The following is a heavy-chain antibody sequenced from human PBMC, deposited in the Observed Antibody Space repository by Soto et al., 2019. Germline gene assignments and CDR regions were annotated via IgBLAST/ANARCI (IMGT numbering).Heavy chain of an antibody. CDR3: ARGSSNWAYYFDF. V-gene: IGHV3-48*02. CDR1: GFTVDSYS. D-gene: IGHD6-13*01. Sequence: GGSLRLSCAAAGFTVDSYSLNWVRQAPGKGLEWVSYITSSGTTVYYADSVRGRFTISRDNAKNSLYLQMNSLRDDDTAVYYCARGSSNWAYYFDFWGQGTLVTVSS. CDR2: ITSSGTTV. J-gene: IGHJ4*02.